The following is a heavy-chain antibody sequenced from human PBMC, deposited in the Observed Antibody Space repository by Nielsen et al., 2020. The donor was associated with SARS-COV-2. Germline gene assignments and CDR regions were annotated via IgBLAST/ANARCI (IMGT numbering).Heavy chain of an antibody. V-gene: IGHV3-7*05. Sequence: GGSLRLSCAASGFTFSRTSMNWVRQAPGKGLEWVANINEDGSVVNYVDSVKGRFTISRDNAGKSLYLQMNSLRAEDTAVYYCARDAAYSRFDYWGQGTLVTVSS. J-gene: IGHJ4*02. CDR2: INEDGSVV. CDR1: GFTFSRTS. CDR3: ARDAAYSRFDY. D-gene: IGHD4-11*01.